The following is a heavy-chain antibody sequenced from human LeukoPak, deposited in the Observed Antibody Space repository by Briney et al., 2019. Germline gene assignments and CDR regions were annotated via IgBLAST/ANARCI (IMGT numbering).Heavy chain of an antibody. CDR2: IIPIFGTA. J-gene: IGHJ5*02. V-gene: IGHV1-69*01. D-gene: IGHD2-15*01. Sequence: ASVKVSCKASGGTFSSYAISWVRQAPGQGLEWMGGIIPIFGTANYAQKFQGRVTITADESTSTAYMELSSLRSEDRAVYYCAREADCSGGSCRYNWFDPWGQGTLVTVSS. CDR3: AREADCSGGSCRYNWFDP. CDR1: GGTFSSYA.